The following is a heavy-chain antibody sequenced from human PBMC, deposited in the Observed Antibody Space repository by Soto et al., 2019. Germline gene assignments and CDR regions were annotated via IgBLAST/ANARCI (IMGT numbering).Heavy chain of an antibody. D-gene: IGHD3-22*01. J-gene: IGHJ4*02. CDR2: ISYDGINK. CDR1: GFTFSSYG. Sequence: QVQLVESGGGVVQPGRSLRLSCEASGFTFSSYGMHWVRQAPGKGLEWVAVISYDGINKYYTDSVKGRFTISRDNSKNTLFLQMNSLRADDTAVYYCAKDLRTPGPFYYDSSGYLPRDSWGQGTLVTVSS. CDR3: AKDLRTPGPFYYDSSGYLPRDS. V-gene: IGHV3-30*18.